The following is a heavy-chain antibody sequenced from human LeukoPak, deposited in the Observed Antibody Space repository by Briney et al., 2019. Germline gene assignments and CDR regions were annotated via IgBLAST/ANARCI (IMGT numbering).Heavy chain of an antibody. CDR2: ISYDGSNK. V-gene: IGHV3-30*18. J-gene: IGHJ3*02. D-gene: IGHD3-22*01. CDR3: AKVRATMIVANAFDI. CDR1: GFTFRNYG. Sequence: GGSLRLSCAASGFTFRNYGMHWVRQAPGKGLEWVAVISYDGSNKYYADSVKGRFTISRDNSKNTLYLQMNSLRAEDTAVYYCAKVRATMIVANAFDIWGQGTMVTVSS.